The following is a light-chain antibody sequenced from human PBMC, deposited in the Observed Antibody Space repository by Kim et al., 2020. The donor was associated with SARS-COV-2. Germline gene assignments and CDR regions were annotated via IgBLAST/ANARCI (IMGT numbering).Light chain of an antibody. CDR1: TGAVTSGYY. CDR2: STS. J-gene: IGLJ3*02. Sequence: PGGTVTLTCASRTGAVTSGYYPNWFQQKPGQAPRALIYSTSNKRSWTPARFSGSLLGGKAALTLSGVQPEDEAEYYCLLYYGGAQLFGGGTKLTVL. V-gene: IGLV7-43*01. CDR3: LLYYGGAQL.